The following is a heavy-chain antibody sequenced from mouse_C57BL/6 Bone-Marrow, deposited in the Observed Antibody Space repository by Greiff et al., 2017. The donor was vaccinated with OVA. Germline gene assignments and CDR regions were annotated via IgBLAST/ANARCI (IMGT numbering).Heavy chain of an antibody. CDR3: TRAPYYYGSSYDYAMDY. V-gene: IGHV1-15*01. CDR1: GYTFTDYE. D-gene: IGHD1-1*01. CDR2: IDPETGGT. J-gene: IGHJ4*01. Sequence: VQVVESGAELVRPGASVTLSCKASGYTFTDYEMHWVKQTPVHGLEWIGAIDPETGGTAYNQKFKGKAILTADKSSSTAYMELRSLTSEDSAVYYCTRAPYYYGSSYDYAMDYWGQGTSVTVSS.